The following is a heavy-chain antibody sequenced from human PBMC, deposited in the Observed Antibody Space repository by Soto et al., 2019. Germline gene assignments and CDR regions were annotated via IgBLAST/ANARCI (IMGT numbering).Heavy chain of an antibody. CDR3: AKFSYYYDSSGYFPFFDY. J-gene: IGHJ4*02. CDR1: GFTFSSYA. CDR2: ISGSGGST. D-gene: IGHD3-22*01. V-gene: IGHV3-23*01. Sequence: GGSLRLSCASSGFTFSSYAMSWVRQAPGKGLEWVSAISGSGGSTYYADSVKGRFTISRDNSKNTLYLQMNSLRAEDTAVYYCAKFSYYYDSSGYFPFFDYWGQGTLVTVSS.